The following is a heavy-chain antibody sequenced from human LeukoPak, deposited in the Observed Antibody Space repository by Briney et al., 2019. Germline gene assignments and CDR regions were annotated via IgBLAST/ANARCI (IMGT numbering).Heavy chain of an antibody. Sequence: GGSLRLSCAASGFTFSSYAMSWVRQAPGKGLEWVSTISVSGGSTYYADSVKGRFTISRDNSKNTLYLQMNSLRAEDTAVYYCAKSPSGRFDPWGQGTLVTVSS. D-gene: IGHD3-10*01. J-gene: IGHJ5*02. CDR2: ISVSGGST. V-gene: IGHV3-23*01. CDR3: AKSPSGRFDP. CDR1: GFTFSSYA.